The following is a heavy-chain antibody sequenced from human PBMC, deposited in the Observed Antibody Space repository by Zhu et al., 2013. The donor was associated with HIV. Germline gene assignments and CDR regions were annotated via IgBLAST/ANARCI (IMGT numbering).Heavy chain of an antibody. Sequence: QVQLVQSGAEVRKPGASVKVSCKASGYTFTSYDINWVRQATGQGLEWMGWINPTGDYTFYTQKFQGRLTVTRDASTTTVSMELTSLTSDDTAVYYCARVPLMEIWRGPDYWGQGTLVTGLL. CDR1: GYTFTSYD. V-gene: IGHV1-8*02. CDR2: INPTGDYT. CDR3: ARVPLMEIWRGPDY. D-gene: IGHD2-8*01. J-gene: IGHJ4*02.